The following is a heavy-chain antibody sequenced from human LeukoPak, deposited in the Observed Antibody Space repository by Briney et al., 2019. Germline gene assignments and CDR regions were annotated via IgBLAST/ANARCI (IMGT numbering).Heavy chain of an antibody. D-gene: IGHD2-15*01. Sequence: PGGSLRLSCAGSGFTFSSYWMSWVRQAPGKGLEWVANIKQDGSEKYYVDSVKGRFTISRDNAKNSLYLQMNSLRAEDTAVYYCASSQVGDYWGQGTLVTVSS. V-gene: IGHV3-7*01. J-gene: IGHJ4*02. CDR2: IKQDGSEK. CDR1: GFTFSSYW. CDR3: ASSQVGDY.